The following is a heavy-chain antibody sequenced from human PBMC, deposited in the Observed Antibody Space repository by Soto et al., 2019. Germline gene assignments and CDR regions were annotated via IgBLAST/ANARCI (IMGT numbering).Heavy chain of an antibody. Sequence: QVQLVESGGGVVQPGRSLRLSCAASGFTFSSYGMHWVREAPGKGLEWVAVIWYDGSNKYYADSVKGRFTISRDNSKNTRYLQMNSLRAEDTAVYYCAREGVDYGMDVWGQGTTVTVSS. J-gene: IGHJ6*02. CDR1: GFTFSSYG. D-gene: IGHD2-15*01. CDR2: IWYDGSNK. CDR3: AREGVDYGMDV. V-gene: IGHV3-33*01.